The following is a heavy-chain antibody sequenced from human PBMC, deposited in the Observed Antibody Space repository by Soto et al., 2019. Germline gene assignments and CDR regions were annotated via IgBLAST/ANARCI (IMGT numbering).Heavy chain of an antibody. J-gene: IGHJ5*02. Sequence: PSETLSLTCTVSGGSISSYYWSWIRQPAGKGLEWIGRIYTSGSTNYNPSLKSRVTMSVDTSKNQFPLNLSSVTAADTAVYYCARHGGITIFGVSLNWFDPWGQGTLVTV. CDR1: GGSISSYY. CDR2: IYTSGST. D-gene: IGHD3-3*01. V-gene: IGHV4-4*07. CDR3: ARHGGITIFGVSLNWFDP.